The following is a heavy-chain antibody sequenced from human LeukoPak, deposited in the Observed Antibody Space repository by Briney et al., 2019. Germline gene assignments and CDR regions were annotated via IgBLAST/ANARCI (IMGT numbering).Heavy chain of an antibody. CDR2: ISYDGSNK. CDR3: ASDPWSRNYYYYMDV. D-gene: IGHD2-15*01. CDR1: GFTFSSYG. Sequence: GGSLRLSCAASGFTFSSYGMHWVRQAPGKGLEWVAVISYDGSNKYYADSVKGRFTISRDNSKNTLYLQMNSLRAEDTAVYYCASDPWSRNYYYYMDVWGKGTTVTISS. J-gene: IGHJ6*03. V-gene: IGHV3-30*03.